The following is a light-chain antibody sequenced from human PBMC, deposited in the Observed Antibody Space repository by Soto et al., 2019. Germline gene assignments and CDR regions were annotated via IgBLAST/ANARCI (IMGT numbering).Light chain of an antibody. Sequence: EIVMTQSPATLSVSPGERATLSCRASQSVSSNLAWYQQKPGQAPRLLIYGASTRATGIPARFSGSGSGPDFTLTIRSLQSEDFAGYYCQQYNNWPPTFGQGTKVALK. V-gene: IGKV3-15*01. CDR1: QSVSSN. J-gene: IGKJ1*01. CDR2: GAS. CDR3: QQYNNWPPT.